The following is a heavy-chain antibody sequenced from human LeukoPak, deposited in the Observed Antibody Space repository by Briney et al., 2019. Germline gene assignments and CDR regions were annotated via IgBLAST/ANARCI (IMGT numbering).Heavy chain of an antibody. J-gene: IGHJ5*02. CDR2: INPNSGGT. V-gene: IGHV1-2*02. CDR1: GYTFTDYY. D-gene: IGHD2-15*01. Sequence: VASVKVSCKASGYTFTDYYVHWVRQAPGQGLEWMGWINPNSGGTNYAQKFQGRVTMTRDTSTSTVYMELNSLTSDDTAVYYCARAAPRDYSGGSWFSDWFDPWGQGTLVTVSS. CDR3: ARAAPRDYSGGSWFSDWFDP.